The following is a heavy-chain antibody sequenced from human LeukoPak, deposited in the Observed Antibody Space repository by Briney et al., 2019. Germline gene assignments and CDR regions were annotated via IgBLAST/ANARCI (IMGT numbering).Heavy chain of an antibody. Sequence: GGSLRLSCAASGFTFDDYVLHWVRQAPGKGLEWVSAISGSGGSTYYADSVKGRFTISRDNSKNTLYLQMNSLRAEDTAVYYCAKDTRGYDYVWGSYRFDYRGERTLVTVSS. CDR2: ISGSGGST. V-gene: IGHV3-23*01. D-gene: IGHD3-16*02. CDR1: GFTFDDYV. CDR3: AKDTRGYDYVWGSYRFDY. J-gene: IGHJ4*02.